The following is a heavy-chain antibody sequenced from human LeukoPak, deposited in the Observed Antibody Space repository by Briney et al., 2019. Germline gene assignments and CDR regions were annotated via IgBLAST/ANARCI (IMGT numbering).Heavy chain of an antibody. J-gene: IGHJ6*03. CDR3: ARAPPCSGGSCYSLGYYYYMDV. CDR1: GGSISSYY. CDR2: IHYSGST. Sequence: SETLSLTCTVSGGSISSYYWSWIRQPPGKGLEWIGYIHYSGSTNYNPSLKSRVTISVDTSKNQFFLKLSSVTAADTAVYYCARAPPCSGGSCYSLGYYYYMDVWGKGTTVIVSS. D-gene: IGHD2-15*01. V-gene: IGHV4-59*01.